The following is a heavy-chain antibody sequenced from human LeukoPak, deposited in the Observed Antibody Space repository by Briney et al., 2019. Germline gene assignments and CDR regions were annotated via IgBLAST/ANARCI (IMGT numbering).Heavy chain of an antibody. D-gene: IGHD6-19*01. CDR2: INSDGSST. CDR1: GFTFSSYW. Sequence: GGSLRLSCAASGFTFSSYWMHWVRQAPGKGLVWVSRINSDGSSTSYADSVKGRFTISRDNAKNTLYLQMNSLRAEDTAVYYCARGAAVAGPIMYYFDYWGQGTLVTVSS. J-gene: IGHJ4*02. CDR3: ARGAAVAGPIMYYFDY. V-gene: IGHV3-74*01.